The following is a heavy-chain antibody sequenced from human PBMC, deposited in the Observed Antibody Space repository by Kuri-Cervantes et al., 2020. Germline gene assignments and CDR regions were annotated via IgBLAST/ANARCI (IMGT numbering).Heavy chain of an antibody. V-gene: IGHV3-7*01. CDR1: GGSFSDYY. CDR2: IKQDGSER. D-gene: IGHD3-10*01. CDR3: VRTYARKQMNYGSGRQDYYSYMDV. Sequence: ETLSLTCAVYGGSFSDYYWSWVRQAPGKGLEWVANIKQDGSERSYVDSVKGRFTVSRDNAKNSLYLQMDSLRAEDTAVYFCVRTYARKQMNYGSGRQDYYSYMDVWGKGTTVTVSS. J-gene: IGHJ6*03.